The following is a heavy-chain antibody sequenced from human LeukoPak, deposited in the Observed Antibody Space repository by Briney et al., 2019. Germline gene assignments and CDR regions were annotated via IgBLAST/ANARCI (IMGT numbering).Heavy chain of an antibody. V-gene: IGHV4-30-2*01. D-gene: IGHD3-10*01. Sequence: PSETLSLTCAVSGGSISSGGYSWSWIRQPPGKGLEWIGYIYHSGSTYYNPSLKSRVTISVDRSKNQFSLKLSSVTAADTAVYYCASMVRGVRLVGAFDIWGQGTMVTVSS. CDR2: IYHSGST. J-gene: IGHJ3*02. CDR1: GGSISSGGYS. CDR3: ASMVRGVRLVGAFDI.